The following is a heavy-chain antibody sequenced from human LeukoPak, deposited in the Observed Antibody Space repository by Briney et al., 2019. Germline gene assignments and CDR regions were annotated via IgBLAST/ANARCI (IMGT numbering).Heavy chain of an antibody. CDR2: IISDGSST. CDR1: GFTFSRHL. CDR3: ARGHVPGSDRHWDY. J-gene: IGHJ4*02. V-gene: IGHV3-74*01. D-gene: IGHD3-10*01. Sequence: GGSLRLSCAASGFTFSRHLMHWVRQAPGKGLVWVTRIISDGSSTSYADSVKGRFTISRDNAKNTLNLQMNSLRVEDTAVYYCARGHVPGSDRHWDYWGQGILVTVSS.